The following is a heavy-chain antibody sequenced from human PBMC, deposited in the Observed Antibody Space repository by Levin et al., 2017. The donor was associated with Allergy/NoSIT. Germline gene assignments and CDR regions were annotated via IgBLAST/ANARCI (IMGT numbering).Heavy chain of an antibody. CDR3: GRVRGRYYFDY. V-gene: IGHV4-34*01. D-gene: IGHD3-10*01. J-gene: IGHJ4*02. CDR1: GGSFSGYY. CDR2: INHSGST. Sequence: SETLSLTCAVYGGSFSGYYWSWIRQPPGKGLEWIGEINHSGSTNYNPSLKSRVTISVDTSKNQFSLKLSSVTAADTAVYYCGRVRGRYYFDYWGQGTLVTVSS.